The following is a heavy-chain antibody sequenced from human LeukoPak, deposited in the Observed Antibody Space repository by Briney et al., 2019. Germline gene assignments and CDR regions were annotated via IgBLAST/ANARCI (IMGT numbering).Heavy chain of an antibody. J-gene: IGHJ6*03. D-gene: IGHD3-22*01. CDR1: GFTFDDYA. CDR3: AKEIGRYYYMDV. Sequence: QPGRSLRLSCAASGFTFDDYAMHWVRQAPGKGLEWVSGISWNSGSIGYADSVKGRFTISRDNAKNSLYLQMNSLRAEDTALYYCAKEIGRYYYMDVWGKGTTVTVSS. CDR2: ISWNSGSI. V-gene: IGHV3-9*01.